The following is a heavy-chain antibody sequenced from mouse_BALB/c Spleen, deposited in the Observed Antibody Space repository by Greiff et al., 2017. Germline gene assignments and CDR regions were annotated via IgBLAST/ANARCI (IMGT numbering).Heavy chain of an antibody. CDR2: ISDGGSYT. CDR1: GFTFSDYY. CDR3: ARDPLLLQGAMDY. D-gene: IGHD1-1*01. J-gene: IGHJ4*01. Sequence: EVKLMESGGGLVKPGGSLKLSCAASGFTFSDYYMYWVRQTPEKRLEWVATISDGGSYTYYPDSVKGRFTISRDNAKNNLYLQMSSLKSEDTAMYYCARDPLLLQGAMDYWGQGTSVTVSS. V-gene: IGHV5-4*02.